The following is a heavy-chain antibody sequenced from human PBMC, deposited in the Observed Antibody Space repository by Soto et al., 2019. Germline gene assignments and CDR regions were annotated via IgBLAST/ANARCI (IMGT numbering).Heavy chain of an antibody. CDR2: IYYSGST. CDR3: ARELTAYPNYFDY. D-gene: IGHD2-2*02. Sequence: QVQLQESGPGLVKPSQTLSLTCTVSGGSISSSGYYWSWIRQHPGKGLEWIGYIYYSGSTYYNPSLKSRVTISVDTSKNQFSLKLSSVTAADTAVYYCARELTAYPNYFDYWGQGTLVTVSS. J-gene: IGHJ4*02. V-gene: IGHV4-31*03. CDR1: GGSISSSGYY.